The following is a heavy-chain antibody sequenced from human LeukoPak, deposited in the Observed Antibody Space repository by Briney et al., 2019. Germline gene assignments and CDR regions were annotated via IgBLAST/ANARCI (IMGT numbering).Heavy chain of an antibody. V-gene: IGHV4-30-2*01. Sequence: TLSLTCAVSGGSIRSGGYSWSWIRQPPGKGLEWIGYIYHSGSTYYNPSLKSRVTISVDRSKSQFSLKLSSVTAADTAVYYCARRTTYYDILTGYSPAAFDIWGQGTMVTVSS. CDR1: GGSIRSGGYS. CDR3: ARRTTYYDILTGYSPAAFDI. J-gene: IGHJ3*02. CDR2: IYHSGST. D-gene: IGHD3-9*01.